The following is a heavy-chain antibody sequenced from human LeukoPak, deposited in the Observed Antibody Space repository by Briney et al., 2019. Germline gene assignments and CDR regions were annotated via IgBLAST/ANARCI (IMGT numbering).Heavy chain of an antibody. D-gene: IGHD1-26*01. Sequence: GGSLRLSCAASGFTFSSYGMHWVRRAPGKGLEWVAVIWYDGSNKYYADSVKGRFTISRDNSKNTLYLQMNSLRAEDTAVYYCASDRWGATTTYFYFDYWGQGTLVTVSS. CDR3: ASDRWGATTTYFYFDY. J-gene: IGHJ4*02. CDR2: IWYDGSNK. CDR1: GFTFSSYG. V-gene: IGHV3-33*01.